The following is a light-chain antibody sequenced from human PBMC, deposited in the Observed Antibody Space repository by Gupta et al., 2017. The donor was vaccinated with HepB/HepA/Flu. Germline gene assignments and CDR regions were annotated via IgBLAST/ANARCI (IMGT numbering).Light chain of an antibody. Sequence: EIVLTQSPATLSLSPGERATLSCRASQSVSSYLAWYQQKPGQAPRLLIYDASNRATGIPARFSGSGSGTDFTLTISSLEPEDFAVYYCQQRSNWPYTFGQGTKGDQT. CDR2: DAS. CDR1: QSVSSY. J-gene: IGKJ2*01. V-gene: IGKV3-11*01. CDR3: QQRSNWPYT.